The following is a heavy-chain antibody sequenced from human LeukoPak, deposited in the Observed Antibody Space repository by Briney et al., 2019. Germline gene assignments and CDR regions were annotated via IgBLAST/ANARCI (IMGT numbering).Heavy chain of an antibody. Sequence: PGGSLRLSCAPSGFTFSSYAMHWVRQAPGKGLEYVSAISSNGGSTYYANSVKGRFTISRDNSKNTLYLQMGSLRAEDMAVYYCARDYGGNSYFDYWGQGTLVTVSS. J-gene: IGHJ4*02. D-gene: IGHD4-23*01. CDR2: ISSNGGST. CDR3: ARDYGGNSYFDY. CDR1: GFTFSSYA. V-gene: IGHV3-64*01.